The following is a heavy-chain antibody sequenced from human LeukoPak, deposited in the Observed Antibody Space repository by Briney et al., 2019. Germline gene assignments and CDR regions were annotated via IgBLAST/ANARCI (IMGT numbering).Heavy chain of an antibody. V-gene: IGHV4-59*08. CDR1: GGSISSYY. CDR2: IYYSGST. Sequence: SETLSLTCTVSGGSISSYYWSWIQQPPGKGLEWIGYIYYSGSTNYNPSLKSRVTISVDTSKNQFSLKLSSVTAADTAVYYCARRRNYYDSSGYYYNAAFDIWGQGTMVTVSS. D-gene: IGHD3-22*01. J-gene: IGHJ3*02. CDR3: ARRRNYYDSSGYYYNAAFDI.